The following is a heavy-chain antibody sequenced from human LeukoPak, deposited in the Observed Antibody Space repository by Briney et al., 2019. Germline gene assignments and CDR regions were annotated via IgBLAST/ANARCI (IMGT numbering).Heavy chain of an antibody. CDR3: ARAPRAWYDSSGNAFDI. CDR2: IIPIFGTA. CDR1: GGTFSSYA. D-gene: IGHD3-22*01. V-gene: IGHV1-69*13. Sequence: SVKVSCKASGGTFSSYATSWVRQAPGQGLEWMGGIIPIFGTANYAQKFQGRVTITADESTSTAYTELSSLRAEDTAVYYCARAPRAWYDSSGNAFDIWGQGTMVTVSS. J-gene: IGHJ3*02.